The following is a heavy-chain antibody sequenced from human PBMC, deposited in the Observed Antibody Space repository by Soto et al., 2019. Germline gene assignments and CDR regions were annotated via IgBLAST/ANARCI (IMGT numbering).Heavy chain of an antibody. Sequence: EVQLVESGGGLVKPGGSLRLSCAASGFTCSNAWMSWVRQAPGTGLEWVGSIKSKTDGGTTDYAAPVKGRFTISRDDSKNTLYLQMNSLTTANTAVCYCTTGHIQLWLLWGEGTMVTVSS. CDR3: TTGHIQLWLL. CDR1: GFTCSNAW. J-gene: IGHJ4*02. V-gene: IGHV3-15*01. D-gene: IGHD5-18*01. CDR2: IKSKTDGGTT.